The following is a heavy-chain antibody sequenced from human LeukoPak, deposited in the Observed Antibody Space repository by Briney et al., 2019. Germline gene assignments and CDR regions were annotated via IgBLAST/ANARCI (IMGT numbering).Heavy chain of an antibody. J-gene: IGHJ4*02. V-gene: IGHV3-43*02. CDR1: GFTFDDYA. CDR3: AKDTYPSSSGFDC. D-gene: IGHD6-6*01. Sequence: HSGGSLRLSCAASGFTFDDYAIYWVRQGPGKGLEWVSLISGDDGSIYYADSVKGRFTISRDNSKNSLYLQMNSLRTEGTAFYYCAKDTYPSSSGFDCWGQGTLVTVSS. CDR2: ISGDDGSI.